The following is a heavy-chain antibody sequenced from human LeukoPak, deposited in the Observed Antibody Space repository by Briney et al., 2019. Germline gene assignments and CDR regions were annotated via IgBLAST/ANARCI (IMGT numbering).Heavy chain of an antibody. CDR1: GFTFSNAW. Sequence: GGSLRLSCAASGFTFSNAWMSWVRQAPGKGLEWVGRIKSKTAGGTTDYAAPVKGRFTISRDDSQNTLYLQMNSLQTEDTAVYYCAKAVGHDSSGYFDYWGQGTLVTVSS. CDR3: AKAVGHDSSGYFDY. D-gene: IGHD3-22*01. CDR2: IKSKTAGGTT. J-gene: IGHJ4*02. V-gene: IGHV3-15*01.